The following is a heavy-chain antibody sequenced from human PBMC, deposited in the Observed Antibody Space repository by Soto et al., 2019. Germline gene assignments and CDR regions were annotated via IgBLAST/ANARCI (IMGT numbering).Heavy chain of an antibody. CDR1: GGSISSSSYH. D-gene: IGHD3-9*01. CDR3: AKTETFNGYYNAFDY. Sequence: QVQLQESGPGLVKPSQTLSLTCTVSGGSISSSSYHWSWIRQHPGKGLEWIGNIYYSGSSYYNPSLKSRATISIDTSKDQFSLRLGSVTAADTAVYSCAKTETFNGYYNAFDYWGQGTRVTVSS. CDR2: IYYSGSS. V-gene: IGHV4-31*03. J-gene: IGHJ4*02.